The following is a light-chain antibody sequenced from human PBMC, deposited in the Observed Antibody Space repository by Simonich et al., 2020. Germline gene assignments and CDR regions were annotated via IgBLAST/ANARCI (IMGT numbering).Light chain of an antibody. CDR2: AAS. Sequence: DIQMTQSPSSLSASVGDRVTITCRASQSISSYLTGYQQKPGKAPKLLIYAASTLQSGVPSRFSGSGSGTDFTLTISCLQSEDFATYYCQQYYSFPWTFGQGTKVEIK. CDR1: QSISSY. CDR3: QQYYSFPWT. J-gene: IGKJ1*01. V-gene: IGKV1-39*01.